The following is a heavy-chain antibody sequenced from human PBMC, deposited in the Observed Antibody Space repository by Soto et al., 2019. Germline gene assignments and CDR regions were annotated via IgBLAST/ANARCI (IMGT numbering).Heavy chain of an antibody. V-gene: IGHV1-8*01. Sequence: QVQLVQSRAEVKKPGASVKVSCKTSGYTFTDYDINWVRQAPGQGLEWMGWMSPDSSNAGYAQQFQGRVSMTSNTSIRTAYMELRSLRTEDTAVYYCEVTTGYWGQGALVTVSS. CDR2: MSPDSSNA. J-gene: IGHJ4*02. CDR3: EVTTGY. CDR1: GYTFTDYD. D-gene: IGHD3-9*01.